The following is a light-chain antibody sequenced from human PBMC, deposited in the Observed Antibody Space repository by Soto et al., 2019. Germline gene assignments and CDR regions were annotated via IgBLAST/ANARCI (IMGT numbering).Light chain of an antibody. CDR3: ATWDDRLNGVV. CDR2: SSN. V-gene: IGLV1-44*01. CDR1: SSNIGSNA. Sequence: QSVLTQPPSVSGTPGQRVIISCSGSSSNIGSNAVNWYQQLPGTAPKLLMASSNQRPSGVPDRFSCPKSGTSASLAISGLQAEDEADYYWATWDDRLNGVVFGGGTKLTVL. J-gene: IGLJ2*01.